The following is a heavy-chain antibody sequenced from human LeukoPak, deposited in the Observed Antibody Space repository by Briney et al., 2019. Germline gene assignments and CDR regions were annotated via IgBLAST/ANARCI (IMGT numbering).Heavy chain of an antibody. Sequence: ASVKVSCKASGYTFTGNYIHWVPQAPGQGLEWMGLINPNSGGTNYAQKFQGRVTLTKDTSITTGYMELSSLRSDDTAVYYCARDLSGSYDYWGQGTLVTVSS. V-gene: IGHV1-2*02. CDR3: ARDLSGSYDY. J-gene: IGHJ4*02. D-gene: IGHD1-26*01. CDR2: INPNSGGT. CDR1: GYTFTGNY.